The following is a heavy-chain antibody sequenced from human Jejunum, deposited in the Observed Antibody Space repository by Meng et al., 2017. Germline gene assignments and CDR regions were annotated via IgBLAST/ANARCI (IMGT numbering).Heavy chain of an antibody. V-gene: IGHV4-61*03. J-gene: IGHJ4*02. CDR2: ISDSGTT. CDR3: ARDSETYPTYFDS. CDR1: GGFVSSGFYY. D-gene: IGHD5-24*01. Sequence: QVQEWAPGLVRPSATLFSPWAVSGGFVSSGFYYWSWIPQPRREGMEWIGHISDSGTTNYNPSLKSRVTMSVDTSKTHFSLKLTSVTAAAAAVYFCARDSETYPTYFDSWGQGTLVTVSS.